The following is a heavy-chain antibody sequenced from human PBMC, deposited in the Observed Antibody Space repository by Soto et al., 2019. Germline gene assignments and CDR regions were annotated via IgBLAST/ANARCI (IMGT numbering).Heavy chain of an antibody. CDR3: ARSGRSWNLREFDY. CDR1: GYTFATYG. D-gene: IGHD6-13*01. CDR2: ISASNGNT. Sequence: QVQLVQSGAKVKKPGASVKVSCKASGYTFATYGFSWVRQAPGQGLEWMGWISASNGNTNYAQKLRGRVTMTTDTSTSTAYMELRSLRSDDTAVFYCARSGRSWNLREFDYWGQGTLVTVSS. J-gene: IGHJ4*02. V-gene: IGHV1-18*01.